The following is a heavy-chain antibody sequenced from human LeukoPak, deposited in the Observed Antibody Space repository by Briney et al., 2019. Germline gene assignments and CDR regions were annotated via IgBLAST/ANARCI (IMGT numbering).Heavy chain of an antibody. CDR1: GYTFTGYY. CDR2: INPNSGGT. Sequence: ASVKVSCKASGYTFTGYYMHWVRQAPGQGLEWKGWINPNSGGTNYAQKFQGRVTMTRDTSISTAYMELSRLRSDDTAVYYCARDLAAAGTRPSDYWGQGTLVTVSS. D-gene: IGHD6-13*01. J-gene: IGHJ4*02. CDR3: ARDLAAAGTRPSDY. V-gene: IGHV1-2*02.